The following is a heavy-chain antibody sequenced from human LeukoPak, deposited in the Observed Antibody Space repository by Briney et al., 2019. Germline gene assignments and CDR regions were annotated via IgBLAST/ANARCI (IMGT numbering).Heavy chain of an antibody. Sequence: GGSLRLSCAASGFTFSSYGMHWFRQAPGRGLEWFSGISPSGDKTDYADSVKGRFTISRDNSKNTMYLRMNSLRAEDTAIYYCARGRLVRGLFISHDYWGQGTLVTVSS. J-gene: IGHJ4*02. CDR3: ARGRLVRGLFISHDY. CDR2: ISPSGDKT. D-gene: IGHD3-10*01. CDR1: GFTFSSYG. V-gene: IGHV3-23*01.